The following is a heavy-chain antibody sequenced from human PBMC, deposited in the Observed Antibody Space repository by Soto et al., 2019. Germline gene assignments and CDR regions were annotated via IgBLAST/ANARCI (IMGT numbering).Heavy chain of an antibody. CDR2: ISGRAGNT. Sequence: EVQLLESGGGLVQPGGSLRLSCAASGFTFASYTMTWVRQAPGKGLEWVSVISGRAGNTYYADSVKGRFTISRDNSKNTLYLYMSSLRVEDTALYYCAKDRYCSSTSCSSLNSWGQGTLVTVSS. J-gene: IGHJ5*02. CDR1: GFTFASYT. V-gene: IGHV3-23*01. CDR3: AKDRYCSSTSCSSLNS. D-gene: IGHD2-2*01.